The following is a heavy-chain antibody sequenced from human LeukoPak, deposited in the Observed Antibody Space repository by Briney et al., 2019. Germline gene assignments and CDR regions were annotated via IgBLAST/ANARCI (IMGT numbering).Heavy chain of an antibody. J-gene: IGHJ4*02. Sequence: GGSLRLSCAASGFTFSSYAMSWVSQAPGKGLEWVSAISGSGGSTYYADSVKGRFTISRDNSKNTLYLQMNSLRADDTAVYYCNYGSGSYFDYWGQGTLVTVSS. CDR1: GFTFSSYA. CDR3: NYGSGSYFDY. CDR2: ISGSGGST. D-gene: IGHD3-10*01. V-gene: IGHV3-23*01.